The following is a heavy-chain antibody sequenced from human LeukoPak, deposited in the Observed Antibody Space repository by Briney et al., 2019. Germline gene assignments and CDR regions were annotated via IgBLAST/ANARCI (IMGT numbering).Heavy chain of an antibody. D-gene: IGHD2-2*01. Sequence: ASVKVSCKASGYTFTSYYMHWVRQAPGQGLEWMGIINPSGGSTSYAQKSQGRVTMTRDTSTSTVYMELSSLRSEDTAVCYCARGDFVVVPAAMGYYYYGMDVWGKGTTVTVSS. V-gene: IGHV1-46*01. CDR2: INPSGGST. J-gene: IGHJ6*04. CDR1: GYTFTSYY. CDR3: ARGDFVVVPAAMGYYYYGMDV.